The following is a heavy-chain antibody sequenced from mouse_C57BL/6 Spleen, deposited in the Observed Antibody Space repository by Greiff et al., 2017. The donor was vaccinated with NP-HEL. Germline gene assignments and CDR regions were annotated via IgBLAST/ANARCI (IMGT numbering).Heavy chain of an antibody. D-gene: IGHD2-4*01. V-gene: IGHV1-64*01. Sequence: QVQLQQPGAELVKPGASVKLSCKASGYTFTSYWMHWVKQRPGQGLEWIGMIHPNSGSTNYNEKFKSKATLTVDNSSSTAYMQLSSLTSEDSAVYYCARDYDYSFFDYWGQGTTLTVSS. J-gene: IGHJ2*01. CDR2: IHPNSGST. CDR3: ARDYDYSFFDY. CDR1: GYTFTSYW.